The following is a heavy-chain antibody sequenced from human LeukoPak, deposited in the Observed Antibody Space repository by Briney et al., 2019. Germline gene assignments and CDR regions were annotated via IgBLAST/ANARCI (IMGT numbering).Heavy chain of an antibody. CDR2: IGTAGDT. V-gene: IGHV3-13*04. CDR3: TRGYSSSWPYYYYVMDV. J-gene: IGHJ6*02. Sequence: PGRSLRLSCAASRFSFSNYDMHWVRQVTGKGLEWVSGIGTAGDTYYPGSVKGRFTISRENAKNSLYLQMNNLRAGDTAVYYCTRGYSSSWPYYYYVMDVWGQGTTVTVSS. CDR1: RFSFSNYD. D-gene: IGHD6-13*01.